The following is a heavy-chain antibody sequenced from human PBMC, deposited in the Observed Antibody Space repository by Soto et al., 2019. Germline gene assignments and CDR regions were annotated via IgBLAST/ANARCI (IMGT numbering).Heavy chain of an antibody. V-gene: IGHV3-53*04. CDR3: AREGVLGYCSSTSCPTVSFY. CDR2: IYSGGST. CDR1: GFTVSSNY. Sequence: GGSLRLSCAASGFTVSSNYMSWVRQAPGKGLEWVSVIYSGGSTYYADSVKGRFTISRHNSKNTLYLQMNSLRAEDTAVYYCAREGVLGYCSSTSCPTVSFYWGQGTLVTVSS. J-gene: IGHJ4*02. D-gene: IGHD2-2*01.